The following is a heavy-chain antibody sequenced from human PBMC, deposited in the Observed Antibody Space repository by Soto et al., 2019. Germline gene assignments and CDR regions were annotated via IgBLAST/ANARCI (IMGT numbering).Heavy chain of an antibody. D-gene: IGHD6-19*01. Sequence: PGGSLRLSCAASGFTFSSYAMSWVRQAPGKGLECVSAISGSGGSTYYADSVKGRFTISRDNSKNTVYLQMNSLRAEDTAVYYCAKFTGYSSGWFDYWGQGTLATVSS. V-gene: IGHV3-23*01. CDR2: ISGSGGST. J-gene: IGHJ4*02. CDR3: AKFTGYSSGWFDY. CDR1: GFTFSSYA.